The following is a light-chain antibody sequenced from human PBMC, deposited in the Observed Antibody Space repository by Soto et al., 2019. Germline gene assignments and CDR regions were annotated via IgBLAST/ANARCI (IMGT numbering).Light chain of an antibody. J-gene: IGKJ1*01. Sequence: KQSPGTLSLSPGERATLSCRASQSVSSSYLVWHQQKPGQAPRLLIYAASRRATGIPARFSGSGSGTEFTLTISSLQSEDFAVYYCQQYNNWPWTFGQGTKVDIK. V-gene: IGKV3-15*01. CDR2: AAS. CDR1: QSVSSSY. CDR3: QQYNNWPWT.